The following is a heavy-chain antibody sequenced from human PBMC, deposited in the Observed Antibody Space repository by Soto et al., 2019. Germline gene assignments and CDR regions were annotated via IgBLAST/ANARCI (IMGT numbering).Heavy chain of an antibody. CDR1: GGSISTYY. CDR3: ARGEDTAVAGLWDH. V-gene: IGHV4-59*01. CDR2: IYYSGST. D-gene: IGHD6-19*01. Sequence: SETLSLTCTVSGGSISTYYWSWIRQPPGKGLEWIGYIYYSGSTNYNPSLKSRVTISIDTSKNQFSLKLSSVTAADTALYYCARGEDTAVAGLWDHWGQGTLVTVSS. J-gene: IGHJ4*02.